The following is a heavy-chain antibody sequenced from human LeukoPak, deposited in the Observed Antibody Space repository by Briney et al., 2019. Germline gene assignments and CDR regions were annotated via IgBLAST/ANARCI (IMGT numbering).Heavy chain of an antibody. D-gene: IGHD3-10*01. Sequence: PGGSLRLSCAASGFTFDDYAMHWVRQAPGKGLEWVSGISWNSGSISYADSVKGRFTISRDNAKNSLYLQMNSLRAEDTALYYCAKDMSLRGAGVDYWGQGTLVTVSS. CDR2: ISWNSGSI. J-gene: IGHJ4*02. V-gene: IGHV3-9*01. CDR3: AKDMSLRGAGVDY. CDR1: GFTFDDYA.